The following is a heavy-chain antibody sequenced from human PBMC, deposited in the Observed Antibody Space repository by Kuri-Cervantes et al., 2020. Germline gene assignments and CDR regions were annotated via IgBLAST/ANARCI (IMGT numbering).Heavy chain of an antibody. CDR1: GFTFSSYA. Sequence: GGSLRLSCAASGFTFSSYAMSWVRQAPGKGLEWVSAISGSGGSTYYADSVKGRFTISRDNAKNSLYLQMNSLRDEDAAVYYCARDASVTTTHLFQYWGQGTLVTVSS. D-gene: IGHD4-17*01. CDR3: ARDASVTTTHLFQY. J-gene: IGHJ4*02. CDR2: ISGSGGST. V-gene: IGHV3-23*01.